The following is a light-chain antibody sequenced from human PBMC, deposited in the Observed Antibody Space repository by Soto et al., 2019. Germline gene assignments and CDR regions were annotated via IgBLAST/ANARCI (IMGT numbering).Light chain of an antibody. CDR1: SSNFGAGYD. V-gene: IGLV1-40*01. Sequence: QAVVTQPPSVSGAPGQGVTISCTGSSSNFGAGYDVHWYQQLPGTAPKLLIYGNNNRPSGVPDRFSGSKSGTSASLAITGLQAEDEADYYCKSFDSSLSTWVFGGGTKLTVL. CDR2: GNN. CDR3: KSFDSSLSTWV. J-gene: IGLJ3*02.